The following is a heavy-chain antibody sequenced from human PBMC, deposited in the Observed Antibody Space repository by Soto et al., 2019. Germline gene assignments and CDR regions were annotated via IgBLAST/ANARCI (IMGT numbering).Heavy chain of an antibody. J-gene: IGHJ3*02. CDR3: AREMATSSGAFDI. D-gene: IGHD5-12*01. Sequence: ASVKVSCKASGYSFIDYYMHWVRQAPGQGFEWMGRISPKSGGTNYAQKFEGRVTMTWDTSLNTAYMELSSLISEDTAVYYCAREMATSSGAFDIWGQGTMVTVSS. CDR1: GYSFIDYY. CDR2: ISPKSGGT. V-gene: IGHV1-2*02.